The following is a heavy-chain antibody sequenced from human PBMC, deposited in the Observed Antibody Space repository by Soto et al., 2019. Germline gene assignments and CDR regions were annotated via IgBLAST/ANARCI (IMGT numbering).Heavy chain of an antibody. J-gene: IGHJ4*02. D-gene: IGHD6-19*01. Sequence: SETLSLTCAVSGYSLTSGYYCGWIRQPPGKGLEWIGSIYHSGDTYYNPSLKSRVTISVDTSKKHFSLKLTSVTAADTAVYYCARARIVVAGTIVDYWGQGTLVTVSS. CDR1: GYSLTSGYY. CDR3: ARARIVVAGTIVDY. CDR2: IYHSGDT. V-gene: IGHV4-38-2*01.